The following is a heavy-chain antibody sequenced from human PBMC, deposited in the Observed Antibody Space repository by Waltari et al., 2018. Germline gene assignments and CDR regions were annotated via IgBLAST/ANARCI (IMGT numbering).Heavy chain of an antibody. D-gene: IGHD2-21*02. Sequence: QLQMQESGPRLVKPSETLSLTCTVSGGSISRVNYYWGYIRQPPGKGLEWVGIINYSGTTYYNPSLKSRVIISADTSKNQFALQLSPVTAADTAVYYCARFSQVTASSLLDFWGQGTLVTVSS. V-gene: IGHV4-39*01. CDR1: GGSISRVNYY. CDR2: INYSGTT. J-gene: IGHJ4*02. CDR3: ARFSQVTASSLLDF.